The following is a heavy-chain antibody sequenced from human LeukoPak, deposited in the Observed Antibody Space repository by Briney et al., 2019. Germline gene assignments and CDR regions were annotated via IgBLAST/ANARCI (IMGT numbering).Heavy chain of an antibody. D-gene: IGHD3-22*01. V-gene: IGHV4-34*01. CDR2: INHSGST. J-gene: IGHJ4*02. CDR1: GGPFSGYY. Sequence: SETLSLTCAVYGGPFSGYYWSWIRQPPGKGLEWIGEINHSGSTNYNPSLKSRVTISVDTSKNQFSLKLSSVTAADTAVYYCARGPPDSSGYHDWGQGTLVTVSS. CDR3: ARGPPDSSGYHD.